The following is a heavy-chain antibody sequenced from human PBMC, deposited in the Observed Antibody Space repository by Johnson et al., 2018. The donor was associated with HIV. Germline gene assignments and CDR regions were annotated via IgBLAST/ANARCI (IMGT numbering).Heavy chain of an antibody. J-gene: IGHJ3*02. Sequence: VQLVESGGGLVQPGGSLRLSCAASGFTFSSYDMHWVRQAPGKGLEWVSAIGTAGDTYYPGSVNCRFTISRENAKNSLYLQMNSLRAGDTAVYYCARSGVGSDAFDIWCQGTMVTVSS. D-gene: IGHD2-15*01. V-gene: IGHV3-13*01. CDR2: IGTAGDT. CDR1: GFTFSSYD. CDR3: ARSGVGSDAFDI.